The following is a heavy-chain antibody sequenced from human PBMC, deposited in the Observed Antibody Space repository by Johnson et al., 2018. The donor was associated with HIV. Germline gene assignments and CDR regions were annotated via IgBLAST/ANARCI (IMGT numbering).Heavy chain of an antibody. CDR1: GFTFSSYG. J-gene: IGHJ3*02. CDR2: IRYDGSNK. Sequence: QVQLVESGGGVVQPGGSLRLSCAASGFTFSSYGMHWVRQAPGKGLEWVAFIRYDGSNKYYADSVKGRFTISRDNSNNMLYLQMNSLRAEDTALYYCAKAEDEGLPFDIWGQGTMVTVSS. CDR3: AKAEDEGLPFDI. D-gene: IGHD2-15*01. V-gene: IGHV3-30*02.